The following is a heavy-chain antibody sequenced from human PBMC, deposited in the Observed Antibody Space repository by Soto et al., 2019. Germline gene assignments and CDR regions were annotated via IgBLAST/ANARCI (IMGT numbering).Heavy chain of an antibody. V-gene: IGHV3-74*01. CDR3: ARGRIAAADQDFDY. J-gene: IGHJ4*02. CDR2: INSDGSST. CDR1: GFIFSGYW. D-gene: IGHD6-13*01. Sequence: GGSLRLSCAASGFIFSGYWMEWVRQAPGKGLVWLSHINSDGSSTNYADSVKGRFTISRDNAQNNLYLQMNSLRAEDTAVYYCARGRIAAADQDFDYWGQGTLVTVSS.